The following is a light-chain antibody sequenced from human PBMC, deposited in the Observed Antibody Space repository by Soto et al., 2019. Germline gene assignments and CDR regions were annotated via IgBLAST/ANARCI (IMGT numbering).Light chain of an antibody. CDR2: AAS. J-gene: IGKJ1*01. CDR1: QSIDNX. Sequence: IQMTQSPSSLSASVGDTVTITCRASQSIDNXLNWYQQKPGKAPKLLIFAASSLHGGVPSRFSGSGSGADFTLTISSLQPEDFATYSCQQSFNAPTFGQGTRVEIK. CDR3: QQSFNAPT. V-gene: IGKV1-39*01.